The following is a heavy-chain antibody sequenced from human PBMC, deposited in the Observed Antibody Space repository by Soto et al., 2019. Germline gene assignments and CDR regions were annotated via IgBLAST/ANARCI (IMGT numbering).Heavy chain of an antibody. CDR1: GYSFEDYS. D-gene: IGHD2-15*01. CDR2: ISWNGNFT. J-gene: IGHJ4*02. V-gene: IGHV3-9*01. Sequence: EVQLVESGGDMVQPGRSLKLSCVGSGYSFEDYSMHWVRQAPGKGLEWVSGISWNGNFTGYADSVKGRFTISRDNATNSLFLQMRSLILEDTALYYCVGGSWFDWGQGTLVTVSS. CDR3: VGGSWFD.